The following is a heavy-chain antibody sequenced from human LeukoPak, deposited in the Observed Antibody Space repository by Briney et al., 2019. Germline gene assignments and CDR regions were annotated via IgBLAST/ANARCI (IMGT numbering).Heavy chain of an antibody. D-gene: IGHD3-22*01. V-gene: IGHV4-39*07. CDR3: ARATLLDSSGYYSDRGGFDY. CDR2: IYYSGAS. Sequence: SETLSLTCTVSGDSITRSNYYWGWIRQPPGKGLEWIGCIYYSGASFYNPSLKSRVTISVDTSKNQFSLKLSSVTAADTAVYYCARATLLDSSGYYSDRGGFDYWGQGTLVTVSS. J-gene: IGHJ4*02. CDR1: GDSITRSNYY.